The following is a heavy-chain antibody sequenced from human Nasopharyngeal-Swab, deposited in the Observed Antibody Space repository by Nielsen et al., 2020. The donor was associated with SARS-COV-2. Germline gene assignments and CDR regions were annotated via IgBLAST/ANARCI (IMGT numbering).Heavy chain of an antibody. CDR3: ARPGGSGDPYWYFDL. Sequence: SETLSLTCTVSGGSISSGSYYWSWIRQPPGKGLEWIGYMYYSGSTSHNPSLKSRVTISVDTSKNQISLKLTSVTAADTAVYYCARPGGSGDPYWYFDLWGRGTLVTVSS. CDR1: GGSISSGSYY. V-gene: IGHV4-61*01. D-gene: IGHD3-16*01. J-gene: IGHJ2*01. CDR2: MYYSGST.